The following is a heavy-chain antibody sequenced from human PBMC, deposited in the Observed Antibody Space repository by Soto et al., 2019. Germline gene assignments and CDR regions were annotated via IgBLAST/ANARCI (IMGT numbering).Heavy chain of an antibody. CDR1: GFTFSSYW. CDR3: ARPGAGIAVAGGGAFDI. CDR2: INSDGSST. Sequence: GGSLRLTCAASGFTFSSYWMHWVRQAPGKGLVWVSRINSDGSSTSYADSVKGRFTISRDNAKNTLYLQMNSLRAEDTAVFYCARPGAGIAVAGGGAFDIWGQGTMVTVSS. J-gene: IGHJ3*02. D-gene: IGHD6-19*01. V-gene: IGHV3-74*01.